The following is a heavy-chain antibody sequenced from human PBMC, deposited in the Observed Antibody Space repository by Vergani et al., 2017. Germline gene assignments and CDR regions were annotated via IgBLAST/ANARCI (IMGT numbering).Heavy chain of an antibody. CDR3: ARVSVAGWDYYYYMDV. V-gene: IGHV4-61*01. CDR2: IYYSGST. Sequence: QLQLQESGPGLVKPSETLSLTCTVSGGSIISSSYYWSWIRQPPGKGLEWIGYIYYSGSTNYNPSLKSRVTISVDTSKNQFSLKLSSVTAADTAVYYCARVSVAGWDYYYYMDVWGKGTTVTVSS. D-gene: IGHD6-19*01. CDR1: GGSIISSSYY. J-gene: IGHJ6*03.